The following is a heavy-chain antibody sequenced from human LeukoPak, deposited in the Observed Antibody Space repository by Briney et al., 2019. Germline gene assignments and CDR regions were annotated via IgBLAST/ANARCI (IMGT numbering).Heavy chain of an antibody. Sequence: GGSLRLSCAASGFTFSSYSMNWVRQAPGKGLEWVSSISSSSSYIYYADSVKGRFTISRDNAKNSLYLQMNSLRAEDTAVYYCARDPDYDSSGYYYNYWGQGTLVTVSS. CDR3: ARDPDYDSSGYYYNY. D-gene: IGHD3-22*01. CDR1: GFTFSSYS. CDR2: ISSSSSYI. V-gene: IGHV3-21*01. J-gene: IGHJ4*02.